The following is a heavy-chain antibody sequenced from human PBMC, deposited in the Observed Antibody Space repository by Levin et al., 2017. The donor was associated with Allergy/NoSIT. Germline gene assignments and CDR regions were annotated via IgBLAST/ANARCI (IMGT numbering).Heavy chain of an antibody. CDR1: GFTFSSYS. V-gene: IGHV3-21*01. J-gene: IGHJ4*02. Sequence: PGGSLRLSCAASGFTFSSYSMNWVRQAPGKGLEWVSSISSSSSYIYYADSVKGRFTISRDNAKNSLYLQMNSLRAEDTAVYYCARVPQDCSSTSCYRLGATWGQGTLVTVSS. CDR3: ARVPQDCSSTSCYRLGAT. D-gene: IGHD2-2*01. CDR2: ISSSSSYI.